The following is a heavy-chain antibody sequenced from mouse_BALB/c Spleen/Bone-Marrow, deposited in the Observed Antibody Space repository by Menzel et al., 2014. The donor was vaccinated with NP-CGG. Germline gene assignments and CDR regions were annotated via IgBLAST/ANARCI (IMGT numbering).Heavy chain of an antibody. D-gene: IGHD2-14*01. CDR3: ARENYRYFYAMDY. CDR1: GFTFSTYG. Sequence: EVMLVESGGGLVQPGGSLKLSCAASGFTFSTYGMSWVRQTPDKRLELVATINSNGGSTYYPDSVKGRFTISRDNAKNALYLQMSSLKSEHTAMYYCARENYRYFYAMDYWGQGTSVTVSS. CDR2: INSNGGST. V-gene: IGHV5-6-3*01. J-gene: IGHJ4*01.